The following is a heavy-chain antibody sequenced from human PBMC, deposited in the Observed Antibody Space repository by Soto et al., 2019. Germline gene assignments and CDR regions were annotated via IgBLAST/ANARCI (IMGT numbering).Heavy chain of an antibody. D-gene: IGHD3-3*01. Sequence: LSLTCTVSGGSISSGGYYWSWIRQHPGKGLEWIGYIYYSGSTYYNPSLKSRVTISVDTSKNQFSLKLSSVTAADTAVYYCARGYSYYDFWSGSPDGGWFDPWGQGTLVTVSS. J-gene: IGHJ5*02. CDR3: ARGYSYYDFWSGSPDGGWFDP. V-gene: IGHV4-31*03. CDR2: IYYSGST. CDR1: GGSISSGGYY.